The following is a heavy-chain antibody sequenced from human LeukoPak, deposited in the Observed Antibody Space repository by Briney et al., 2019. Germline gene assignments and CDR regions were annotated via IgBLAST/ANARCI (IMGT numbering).Heavy chain of an antibody. CDR3: ARGVKDRYYYYMDV. J-gene: IGHJ6*03. V-gene: IGHV3-21*04. Sequence: GGSLRLSCAASGFTFNKYTMNWVRQAPGKGLEWVSSITSSSSYTYYADSVKGRFTISRDNSKNTLYLQMNSLRAEDTAVYYCARGVKDRYYYYMDVWGKGTTVTISS. CDR1: GFTFNKYT. CDR2: ITSSSSYT. D-gene: IGHD3-22*01.